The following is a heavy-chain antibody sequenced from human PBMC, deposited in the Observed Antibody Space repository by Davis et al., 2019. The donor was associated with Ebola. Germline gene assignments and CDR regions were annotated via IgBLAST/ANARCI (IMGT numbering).Heavy chain of an antibody. D-gene: IGHD2/OR15-2a*01. J-gene: IGHJ4*02. V-gene: IGHV3-7*01. CDR3: ARWRNSWGTSPYYYFDY. CDR2: INQDGGEK. CDR1: GLTFSSYW. Sequence: PGGSLRLSCAASGLTFSSYWMSWVRQAPGKGLEWVANINQDGGEKYYVDSVKGRFTVSRDNAKNSLYLQMNSLRADDTAVYYCARWRNSWGTSPYYYFDYWAQGTLVTVSS.